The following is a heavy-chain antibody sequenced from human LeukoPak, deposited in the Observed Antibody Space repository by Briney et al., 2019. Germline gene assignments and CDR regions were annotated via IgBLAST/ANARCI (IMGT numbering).Heavy chain of an antibody. CDR1: GYSISSGYY. Sequence: SETLSLTCTVSGYSISSGYYWGWIRQPPGKGLEWIGSIYHSGITYYNPSLKSRVTISVGTSKNQFSLKLSSVTAADTAVYYCARDYRQLAVRYWGQGTLVTVSS. CDR2: IYHSGIT. D-gene: IGHD6-6*01. V-gene: IGHV4-38-2*02. J-gene: IGHJ4*02. CDR3: ARDYRQLAVRY.